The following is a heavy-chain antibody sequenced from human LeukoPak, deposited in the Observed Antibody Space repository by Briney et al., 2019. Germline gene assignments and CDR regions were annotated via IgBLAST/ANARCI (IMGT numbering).Heavy chain of an antibody. Sequence: GGSLRLSCAASGFTFSSSAMHWVRQAPDKGLEWVAVISYDGSNKYYADSVKGRFTISRDNSKNTLYLQMNSLRADDTAVYYCARGPGSADYWGQGTLVTVSS. CDR2: ISYDGSNK. CDR1: GFTFSSSA. J-gene: IGHJ4*02. V-gene: IGHV3-30-3*01. CDR3: ARGPGSADY.